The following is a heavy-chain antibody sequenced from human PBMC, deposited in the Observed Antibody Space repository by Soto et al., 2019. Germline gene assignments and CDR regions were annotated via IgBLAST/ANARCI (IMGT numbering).Heavy chain of an antibody. CDR1: GFTFSNYA. CDR2: ITGSGDVS. J-gene: IGHJ4*02. Sequence: VQLLQSGGGLIQPGGSLRLSCTTSGFTFSNYAMSWVRQAPGKGLEGVSVITGSGDVSYVTDRFKGRFTVYRDNSKNTLFLEMSSVRADDTAVYFCANAQEASGNVNSYLDYWGQGIRVTVSP. D-gene: IGHD2-15*01. V-gene: IGHV3-23*01. CDR3: ANAQEASGNVNSYLDY.